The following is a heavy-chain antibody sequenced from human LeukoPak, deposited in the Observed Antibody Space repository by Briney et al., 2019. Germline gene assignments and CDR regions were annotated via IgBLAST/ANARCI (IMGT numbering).Heavy chain of an antibody. V-gene: IGHV1-8*01. D-gene: IGHD2-2*01. J-gene: IGHJ6*03. CDR2: RNASSGNR. CDR1: VYTFTIYD. Sequence: GASVTVSFTSSVYTFTIYDINWVRQATGQGLGWRGGRNASSGNRGYAQKFQGRVSRNRNTAIRTAYMELRSLSSEDTAVYYCARKGPAAYYYYYMDAWGKGTTVTVSS. CDR3: ARKGPAAYYYYYMDA.